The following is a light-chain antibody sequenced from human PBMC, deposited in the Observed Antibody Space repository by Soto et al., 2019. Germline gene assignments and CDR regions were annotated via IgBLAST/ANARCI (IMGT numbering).Light chain of an antibody. CDR3: QQYYSTPWT. Sequence: DIVMTQSPDSVAVSLGERATINCKSSQSVLYSSNNKNYLAWYQQKPGQPPKLLIYWASTRESGVPDRFSGSGSGTDFTLTISSLQADDVAVYYCQQYYSTPWTFGQGTKVEIK. CDR1: QSVLYSSNNKNY. J-gene: IGKJ1*01. CDR2: WAS. V-gene: IGKV4-1*01.